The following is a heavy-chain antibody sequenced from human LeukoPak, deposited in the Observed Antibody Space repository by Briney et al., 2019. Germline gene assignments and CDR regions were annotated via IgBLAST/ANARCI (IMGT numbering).Heavy chain of an antibody. J-gene: IGHJ4*02. CDR1: GGSISSYY. V-gene: IGHV4-59*01. CDR3: ARRAGYTGSWYEY. Sequence: SETLSLTCTVSGGSISSYYWSWIRQPPGKGLEWIGYIYYSGSTNYNPSLKSRVTISVDTAKNQLSLKLSSVTAADTAVYYCARRAGYTGSWYEYWGQGTLVTVSS. D-gene: IGHD6-13*01. CDR2: IYYSGST.